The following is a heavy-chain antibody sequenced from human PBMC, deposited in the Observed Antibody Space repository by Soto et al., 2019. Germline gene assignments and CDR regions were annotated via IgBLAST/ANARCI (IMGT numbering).Heavy chain of an antibody. CDR3: ASSGGNDFWSGYYYNWFDP. J-gene: IGHJ5*02. Sequence: PSETLSLTCTVPGGSVSSGSYYWSWIRQPPGKGLEWIGYIYYSGSTNYNPSLKSRVTISVDTSKNQFSLKLSSVTAADTAVYYCASSGGNDFWSGYYYNWFDPWGQGTLVTVSS. D-gene: IGHD3-3*01. CDR1: GGSVSSGSYY. CDR2: IYYSGST. V-gene: IGHV4-61*01.